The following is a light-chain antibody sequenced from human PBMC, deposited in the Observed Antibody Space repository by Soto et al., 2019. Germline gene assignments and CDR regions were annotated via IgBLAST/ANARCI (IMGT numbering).Light chain of an antibody. V-gene: IGKV1-5*03. CDR3: QQYHSYPRT. CDR1: QRISSW. CDR2: KAS. J-gene: IGKJ3*01. Sequence: DIQMTQSPSTLSASVGERITITCRASQRISSWLAWYQQKPGKAPKLLIYKASNLEDGVPSRFSGSGSGTEFTLTITSLQPDDFATYYCQQYHSYPRTFGPGTKVDIK.